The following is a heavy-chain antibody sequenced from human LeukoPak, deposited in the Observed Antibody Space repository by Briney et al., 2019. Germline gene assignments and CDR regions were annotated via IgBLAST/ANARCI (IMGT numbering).Heavy chain of an antibody. D-gene: IGHD6-13*01. CDR2: IIPIFGTA. V-gene: IGHV1-69*05. Sequence: SVKVSCKASGGTFSSYAISWVRQAPGQGLEWMGGIIPIFGTANYAQKFQGRVTITTDESTSTAYMELSSLRSEDTAVYYCARAQSWASSSWYAVWFDPWGQGTLVTASS. CDR1: GGTFSSYA. CDR3: ARAQSWASSSWYAVWFDP. J-gene: IGHJ5*02.